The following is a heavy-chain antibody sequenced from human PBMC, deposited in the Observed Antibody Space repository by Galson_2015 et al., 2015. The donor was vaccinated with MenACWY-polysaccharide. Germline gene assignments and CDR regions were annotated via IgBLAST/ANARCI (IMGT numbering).Heavy chain of an antibody. CDR1: GFTFSSYW. CDR2: ISSSGSTI. Sequence: SLRLSCAASGFTFSSYWMSWVRQAPGKGLEWVSYISSSGSTIYYADSVKGRFTISRDNAKNSLYLQMNSLRAEDTAVYYCARAVSRGWYADYYYYYYMDVWGKGTTVTVSS. D-gene: IGHD6-19*01. CDR3: ARAVSRGWYADYYYYYYMDV. V-gene: IGHV3-11*01. J-gene: IGHJ6*03.